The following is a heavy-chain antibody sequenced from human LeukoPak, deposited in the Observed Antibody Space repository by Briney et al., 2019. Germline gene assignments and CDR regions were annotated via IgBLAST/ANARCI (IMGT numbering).Heavy chain of an antibody. CDR3: ARDCVAAAGTMPYYYYYYMDV. CDR2: INPNSGGT. CDR1: GYTFTSYD. V-gene: IGHV1-2*02. D-gene: IGHD6-13*01. J-gene: IGHJ6*03. Sequence: ASVKVSCKASGYTFTSYDINWMRQAPGQGLEWMGWINPNSGGTNYAQKFQGRVTMTRDTSISTAYMELSRLRSDDTAVYYCARDCVAAAGTMPYYYYYYMDVWGKGTTVTISS.